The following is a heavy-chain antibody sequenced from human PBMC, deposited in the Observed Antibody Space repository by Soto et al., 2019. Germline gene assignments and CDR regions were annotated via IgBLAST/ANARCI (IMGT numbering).Heavy chain of an antibody. CDR1: GYTFITYD. Sequence: QVQLVQSGAEVKKPGASVKVSCKASGYTFITYDINWVRQATGQGLEWMGWMNPYNGNAGYAQKFQGRVTMTRNTSISTAYMELSSLRSDDTAVYFCARRKKRSGPNYFDSWGQGSLVTVSS. J-gene: IGHJ4*02. D-gene: IGHD6-25*01. V-gene: IGHV1-8*01. CDR3: ARRKKRSGPNYFDS. CDR2: MNPYNGNA.